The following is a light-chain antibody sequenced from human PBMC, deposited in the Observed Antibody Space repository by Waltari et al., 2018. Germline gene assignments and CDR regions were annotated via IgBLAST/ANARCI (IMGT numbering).Light chain of an antibody. CDR1: QTIFYY. J-gene: IGKJ4*01. CDR3: QQSYSLPLT. V-gene: IGKV1-39*01. CDR2: AAS. Sequence: DIQMTQSPSFLSASVGDGVTITCRACQTIFYYLNWYQHKPGKAPKLLIYAASNLQSGVPSKFSGSGSGTTFTLTITSLQPEDVATYYCQQSYSLPLTFGGGTKVEI.